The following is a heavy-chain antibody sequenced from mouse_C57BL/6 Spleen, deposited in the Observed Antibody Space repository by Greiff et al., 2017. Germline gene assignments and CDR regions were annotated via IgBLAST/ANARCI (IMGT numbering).Heavy chain of an antibody. D-gene: IGHD1-2*01. CDR1: GFSLTSYG. CDR3: AKRGHYDGVWYFDV. CDR2: IWGGGST. J-gene: IGHJ1*03. V-gene: IGHV2-9*01. Sequence: QVQLKESGPGLVAPSQSLSITCTVSGFSLTSYGVDWVRQPPGKGLEWLGVIWGGGSTNYNSALMSRLSISKDNSKSQVFLKMNSLQTDDTAMYYCAKRGHYDGVWYFDVWGTGTTVTVSS.